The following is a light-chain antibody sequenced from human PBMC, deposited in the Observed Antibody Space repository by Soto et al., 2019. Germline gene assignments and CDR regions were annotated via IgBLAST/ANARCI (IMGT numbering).Light chain of an antibody. CDR1: RSVLYKSNNKNH. J-gene: IGKJ4*01. V-gene: IGKV4-1*01. CDR2: WAS. Sequence: DIVMTQPPASLAVSLGERATMNCKCSRSVLYKSNNKNHLAWYQQKPGQPPQLIIYWASTRESGVPERFSGSGSGTDFTLTISSLEAEDVAFYWCQQYFDVPFTFGGGTKVDI. CDR3: QQYFDVPFT.